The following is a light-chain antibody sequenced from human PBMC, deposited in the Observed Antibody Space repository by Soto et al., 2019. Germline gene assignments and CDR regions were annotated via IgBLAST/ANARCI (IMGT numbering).Light chain of an antibody. CDR3: QQSYSTPWT. CDR2: DAS. CDR1: QSINSW. J-gene: IGKJ1*01. Sequence: DIQMTQSPSTLSASVGDRVTITCRASQSINSWLAWYQQKPGKAPNLLIYDASSLKSGVPSRFSGSGSGTEFTLTISSLQPDDFATYYCQQSYSTPWTFGQGTKVDIK. V-gene: IGKV1-5*01.